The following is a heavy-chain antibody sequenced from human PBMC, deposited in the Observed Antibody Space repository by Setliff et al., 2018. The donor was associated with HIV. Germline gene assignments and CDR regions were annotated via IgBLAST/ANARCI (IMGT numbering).Heavy chain of an antibody. Sequence: ASVKVSCKGSGYTFVDFYMHWVKEAPGRGLEWMGRIDPEDGETIYAENFQGRVTITADTSTDTVYMEVSSLISDDTVVYYCVTDRGAIEDGRRLYYMDVWGKGTTVTVSS. V-gene: IGHV1-69-2*01. CDR1: GYTFVDFY. CDR3: VTDRGAIEDGRRLYYMDV. D-gene: IGHD2-2*02. J-gene: IGHJ6*03. CDR2: IDPEDGET.